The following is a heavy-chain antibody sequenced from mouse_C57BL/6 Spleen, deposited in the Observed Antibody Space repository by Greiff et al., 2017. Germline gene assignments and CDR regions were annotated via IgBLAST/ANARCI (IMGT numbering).Heavy chain of an antibody. Sequence: EVKLVESGEGLVKPGGSLTLSCAASGFPFSSYAMSWVRQTPEKRLEWFAYISSGGDYIYYADTVKGRFTISSDNARNTLYLQMSSLKSEDTAMYYCTRGELAWFAYWGQGTLVTVSA. CDR3: TRGELAWFAY. D-gene: IGHD4-1*01. CDR1: GFPFSSYA. CDR2: ISSGGDYI. J-gene: IGHJ3*01. V-gene: IGHV5-9-1*02.